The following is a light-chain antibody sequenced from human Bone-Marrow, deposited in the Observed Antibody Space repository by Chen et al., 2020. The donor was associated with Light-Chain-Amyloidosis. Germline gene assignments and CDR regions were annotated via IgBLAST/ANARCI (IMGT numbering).Light chain of an antibody. CDR3: QQYGTSPLT. J-gene: IGKJ4*01. V-gene: IGKV3-20*01. CDR1: QIIISNY. CDR2: GSS. Sequence: EIVLTQSPGTLSLSPGEGANLSCRASQIIISNYLTWYQQKFGQAPRLLIYGSSSRATGIPDRCTGSGSGTDFTLTINRLEPEDFAMYYCQQYGTSPLTFGGGTKVEIK.